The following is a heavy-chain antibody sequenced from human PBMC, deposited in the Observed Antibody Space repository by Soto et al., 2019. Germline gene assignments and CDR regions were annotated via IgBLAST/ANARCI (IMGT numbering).Heavy chain of an antibody. V-gene: IGHV4-59*01. CDR2: ISNSGST. D-gene: IGHD3-10*01. J-gene: IGHJ6*02. CDR1: GGSISSYY. CDR3: ASGMYYYGSVRYYGMDV. Sequence: QVQLQESGPGLVKPSETLSLTCTVSGGSISSYYWRWIRQPPVKGLEWVGYISNSGSTKYNPSLKSRVTISVATSKNQFSLKLSSVTAADTAVYYCASGMYYYGSVRYYGMDVWGQGTTVTVSS.